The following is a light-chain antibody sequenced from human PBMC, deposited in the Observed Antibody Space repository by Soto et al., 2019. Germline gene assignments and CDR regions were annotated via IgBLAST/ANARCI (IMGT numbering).Light chain of an antibody. J-gene: IGLJ1*01. CDR2: EVR. V-gene: IGLV2-14*01. CDR3: NSYTTGSTYV. Sequence: LTQPASVSGSPGQSITISCTGTGSDVGTYNRVSWYQQPPGTAPKLIIYEVRNRPSGVSNRFSGSKSGNTAYLTISGLQAEDEADYFCNSYTTGSTYVFGTGTKVTVL. CDR1: GSDVGTYNR.